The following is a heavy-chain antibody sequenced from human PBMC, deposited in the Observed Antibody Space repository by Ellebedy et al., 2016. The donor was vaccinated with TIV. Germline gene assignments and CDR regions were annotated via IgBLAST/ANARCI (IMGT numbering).Heavy chain of an antibody. J-gene: IGHJ4*02. Sequence: GESLKISCAASGFPFRLHWMYWVRQAPGKGLEWVANIKEDGSEEYYVDSVKGRFTISRDNAKNSLYLQMNSLRSEDTAVYYCVRDLHWSYFDWGQGTLVTVSS. CDR3: VRDLHWSYFD. V-gene: IGHV3-7*03. CDR1: GFPFRLHW. CDR2: IKEDGSEE. D-gene: IGHD1-26*01.